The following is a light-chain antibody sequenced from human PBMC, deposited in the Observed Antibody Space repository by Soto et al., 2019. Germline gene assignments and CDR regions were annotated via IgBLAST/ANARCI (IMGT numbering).Light chain of an antibody. CDR3: QHYDHVQVT. CDR1: QNIDNY. Sequence: DIQMTHSPSSLSASVVDRFTITCQSSQNIDNYLNWYQQKPGKAPNLLIYDASSLKTGVPSRFSGSGSGTDFTFTINSLQPEDFATYYCQHYDHVQVTFGQGTRLEIK. J-gene: IGKJ5*01. CDR2: DAS. V-gene: IGKV1-33*01.